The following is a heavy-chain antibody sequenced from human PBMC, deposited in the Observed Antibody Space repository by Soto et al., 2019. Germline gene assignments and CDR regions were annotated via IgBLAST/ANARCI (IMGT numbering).Heavy chain of an antibody. CDR1: GYTFTSYG. CDR2: INPISGGT. D-gene: IGHD2-15*01. Sequence: GASVKVSCKASGYTFTSYGISWVRQAPGQGLEWMGWINPISGGTKYREKFQGRVSITRDKSSSTAYMELSSLTSDDSAVYYCAKDGRHCSGGSCPQGHWGQGTLVTVSS. CDR3: AKDGRHCSGGSCPQGH. V-gene: IGHV1-2*02. J-gene: IGHJ4*02.